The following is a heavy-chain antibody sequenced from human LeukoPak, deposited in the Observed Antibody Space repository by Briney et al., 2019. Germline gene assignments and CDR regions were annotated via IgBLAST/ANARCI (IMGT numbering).Heavy chain of an antibody. V-gene: IGHV3-23*01. CDR2: INIRADET. J-gene: IGHJ5*02. CDR1: GFAFSNYG. Sequence: GGSLRLACAASGFAFSNYGMAWFRQAPGKGLEWVSTINIRADETHYADSVQGRFTISRDNSKNTLYLQMNSLRAEDTAIYYCAKHSVAGMGGWFAPWGQGTLVTVSS. D-gene: IGHD6-19*01. CDR3: AKHSVAGMGGWFAP.